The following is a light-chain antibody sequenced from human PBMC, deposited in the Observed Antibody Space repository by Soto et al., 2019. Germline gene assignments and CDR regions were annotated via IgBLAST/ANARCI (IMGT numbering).Light chain of an antibody. CDR1: QSVSSSY. V-gene: IGKV3-20*01. CDR3: QQYGTSLP. J-gene: IGKJ5*01. Sequence: EIVLTQSPVTLSLSPGERATLSCRASQSVSSSYLAWYQQKPGQAPRLLIYGASTRATGIPDRFSGSGSGKDFTLTISRLEPEDFAVYYCQQYGTSLPFGQGTRLEIK. CDR2: GAS.